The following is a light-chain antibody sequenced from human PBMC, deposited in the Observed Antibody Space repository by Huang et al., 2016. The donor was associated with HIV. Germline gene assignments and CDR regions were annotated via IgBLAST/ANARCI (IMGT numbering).Light chain of an antibody. CDR1: QSVSSY. Sequence: EIALTQSPATLSLSPGESATLSCRASQSVSSYLSWYQQKPGQAPRHRIYDASNRATGIAARFSGSGSGTYFTLTIIILEPEDFAVYYCQQRSNWAFGQGTRLEIK. CDR3: QQRSNWA. J-gene: IGKJ5*01. V-gene: IGKV3-11*01. CDR2: DAS.